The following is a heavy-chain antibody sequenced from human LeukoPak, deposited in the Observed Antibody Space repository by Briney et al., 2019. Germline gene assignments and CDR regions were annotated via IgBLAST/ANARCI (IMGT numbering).Heavy chain of an antibody. CDR1: GGSISSYY. J-gene: IGHJ4*02. V-gene: IGHV4-4*07. CDR3: ARDLALGYCPSSSCSSPLFDY. Sequence: SETLSLTCSVSGGSISSYYWSWIRQPAGKGLEWIGRIHTTGGTRYNPSLKSRITKPLDASKNQFTLKLSSVTAADTAVYYCARDLALGYCPSSSCSSPLFDYWGQGTLVTVSS. D-gene: IGHD2-2*01. CDR2: IHTTGGT.